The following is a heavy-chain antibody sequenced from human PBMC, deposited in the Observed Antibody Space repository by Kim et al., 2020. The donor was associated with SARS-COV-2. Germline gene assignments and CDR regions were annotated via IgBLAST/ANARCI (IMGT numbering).Heavy chain of an antibody. Sequence: YNPSLKSRVTISVDTSKSQFSLKLSSVTAADTAVYYCASDYGDYHNWFDPWGQGTLVTVSS. D-gene: IGHD4-17*01. CDR3: ASDYGDYHNWFDP. J-gene: IGHJ5*02. V-gene: IGHV4-39*07.